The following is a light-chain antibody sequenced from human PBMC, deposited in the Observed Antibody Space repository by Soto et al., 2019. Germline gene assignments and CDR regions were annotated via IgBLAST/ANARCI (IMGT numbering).Light chain of an antibody. CDR2: GAS. J-gene: IGKJ4*01. V-gene: IGKV3D-15*01. CDR3: HQYNDWPRN. CDR1: QSVIDN. Sequence: EILLTQSPATLSVSPGERVTLSCRASQSVIDNLAWYQQTPGQAPRLLIYGASIRATDIPARFSGSGSGTEFSLTISSLQSVEFAVYYGHQYNDWPRNFGGGNKVEIK.